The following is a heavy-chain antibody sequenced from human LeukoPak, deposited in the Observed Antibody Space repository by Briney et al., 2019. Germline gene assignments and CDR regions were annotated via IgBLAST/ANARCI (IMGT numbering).Heavy chain of an antibody. CDR3: GTGTPWSGYNY. Sequence: SQTLSLTCTVSGGSISSGGYYWSWIRQHPGKGLEWIEYIYYSGSTYYNPSLKSRVTISVDTSKNQFSLKLSSVTAADTAVYYCGTGTPWSGYNYWGQGTLVTVSS. CDR2: IYYSGST. V-gene: IGHV4-31*03. CDR1: GGSISSGGYY. D-gene: IGHD3-3*01. J-gene: IGHJ4*02.